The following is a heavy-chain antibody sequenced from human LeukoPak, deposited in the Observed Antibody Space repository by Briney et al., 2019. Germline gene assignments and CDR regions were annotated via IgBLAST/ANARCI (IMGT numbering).Heavy chain of an antibody. CDR1: GFTFSSYA. V-gene: IGHV3-30-3*01. D-gene: IGHD3-10*01. CDR3: ARDAGEYYFDY. CDR2: ISYDGSNK. J-gene: IGHJ4*02. Sequence: PGGSLRLSCAASGFTFSSYAMHWVRQAPGKGLEWVAVISYDGSNKYYADSVKGRFTISRDNSKNTLYLQMNSLRAEDTAVYYCARDAGEYYFDYWGQGTLVTVFS.